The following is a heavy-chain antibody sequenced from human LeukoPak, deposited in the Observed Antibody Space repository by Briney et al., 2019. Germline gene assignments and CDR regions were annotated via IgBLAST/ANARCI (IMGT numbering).Heavy chain of an antibody. J-gene: IGHJ2*01. CDR2: VSGSGGST. CDR3: AKGGWGSDWYFDL. V-gene: IGHV3-23*01. CDR1: GFTFSNYA. Sequence: GGSLRLSCAASGFTFSNYAMSWVRQAPGKGLEGVSVVSGSGGSTYYADSVKGRFTISRDNSKNTLYLQMNSLRAEDTAVFYCAKGGWGSDWYFDLWGRGTLVTVSS. D-gene: IGHD7-27*01.